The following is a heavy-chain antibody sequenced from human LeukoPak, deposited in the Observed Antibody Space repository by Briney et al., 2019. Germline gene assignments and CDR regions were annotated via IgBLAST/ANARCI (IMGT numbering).Heavy chain of an antibody. CDR2: ISYDGSNK. D-gene: IGHD6-19*01. CDR3: ARDGYSSGPFGY. CDR1: GFTFSSYA. J-gene: IGHJ4*02. Sequence: GRSLRLSCAASGFTFSSYAMHWVRQAPGKGLEWVAVISYDGSNKYYADSVKGRFTISRDNSKNTLYLQMNSLRAEDTAVYYCARDGYSSGPFGYWGQGTLVTVSS. V-gene: IGHV3-30-3*01.